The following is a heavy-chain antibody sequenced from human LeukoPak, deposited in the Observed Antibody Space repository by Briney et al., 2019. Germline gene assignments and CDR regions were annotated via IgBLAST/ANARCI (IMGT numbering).Heavy chain of an antibody. D-gene: IGHD2-21*02. CDR3: VREDTPATANY. CDR2: ISGGGDIT. Sequence: QPGGSLRLSCAASGFTVSSSYMSWVRQAPGKGLEWVSAISGGGDITYYADSVKGRFTISRDNSKDTLFLQMHSLRPGDTAVYYCVREDTPATANYWGQGTLVTISS. V-gene: IGHV3-23*01. J-gene: IGHJ4*02. CDR1: GFTVSSSY.